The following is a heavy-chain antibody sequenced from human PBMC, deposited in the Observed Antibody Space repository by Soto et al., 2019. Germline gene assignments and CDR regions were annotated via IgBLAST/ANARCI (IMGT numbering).Heavy chain of an antibody. CDR2: ISYDGGDK. CDR1: GFTFGNYG. V-gene: IGHV3-30*18. Sequence: QVQLVASGVGVVPPGRSLRLSCAGSGFTFGNYGMHWLLQAPGKGLEWLTVISYDGGDKNYADSVKGRFAISRDNSQKTLYLQMNSLRAEDTAIYYCAKAGGAHKYPLAYCSQGVLVTVSS. J-gene: IGHJ4*02. CDR3: AKAGGAHKYPLAY. D-gene: IGHD2-2*02.